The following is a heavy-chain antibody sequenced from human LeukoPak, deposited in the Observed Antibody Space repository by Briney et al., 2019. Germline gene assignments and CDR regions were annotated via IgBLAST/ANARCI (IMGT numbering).Heavy chain of an antibody. Sequence: SETLSLTCTVSGGSISSSSYCWGWIRQPPGKGLEWIGSIYYSGSTYYNPSLKSRVTISVDTSKNQFSLKLSSVTAADTAVYYCARHFWTAAATDYWGQGTLVTVSS. CDR1: GGSISSSSYC. D-gene: IGHD6-13*01. J-gene: IGHJ4*02. V-gene: IGHV4-39*01. CDR3: ARHFWTAAATDY. CDR2: IYYSGST.